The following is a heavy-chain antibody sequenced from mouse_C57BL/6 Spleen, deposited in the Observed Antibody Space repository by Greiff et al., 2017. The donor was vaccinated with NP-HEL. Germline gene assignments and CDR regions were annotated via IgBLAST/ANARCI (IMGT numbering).Heavy chain of an antibody. CDR2: IDPSDSYT. CDR1: GYTFTSYW. Sequence: QVQLQQPGAELVRPGTSVKLSCKASGYTFTSYWMHWVKQRPGPGLEWIGVIDPSDSYTNYNQKFKGKATLTVDTSSSTAYMQLSSLTSEDSAVYYWARDGGYYGSSPYAMDYWGQGTSVTVSS. CDR3: ARDGGYYGSSPYAMDY. D-gene: IGHD1-1*01. V-gene: IGHV1-59*01. J-gene: IGHJ4*01.